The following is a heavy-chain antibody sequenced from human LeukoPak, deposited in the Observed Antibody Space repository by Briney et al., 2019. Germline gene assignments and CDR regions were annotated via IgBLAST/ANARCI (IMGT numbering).Heavy chain of an antibody. Sequence: GGSLRLSCAASGFTFSSFAINWVRQAPGKGLEWVSVITGSGSGADYADSVKGRFTISRDNSRNTVYLQMNNLRAEDTAVYYCARRYGDYAGDDYWGQGTLVTVSS. CDR2: ITGSGSGA. J-gene: IGHJ4*02. CDR1: GFTFSSFA. D-gene: IGHD4-17*01. CDR3: ARRYGDYAGDDY. V-gene: IGHV3-23*01.